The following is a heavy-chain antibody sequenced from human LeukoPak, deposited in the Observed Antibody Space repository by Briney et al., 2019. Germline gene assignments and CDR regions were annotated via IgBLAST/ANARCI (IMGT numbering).Heavy chain of an antibody. J-gene: IGHJ4*02. CDR3: ARGGHSSFYY. CDR1: GDSLSNNNVA. CDR2: TYYRPKFNT. V-gene: IGHV6-1*01. D-gene: IGHD6-13*01. Sequence: SQTLSLTCAISGDSLSNNNVAWNWIRQSPSRGLEWLGRTYYRPKFNTDYAVSVKSRIAINSDTSKNLFSLHLNSVTPEDTGVYNCARGGHSSFYYWGQGTLVTVSS.